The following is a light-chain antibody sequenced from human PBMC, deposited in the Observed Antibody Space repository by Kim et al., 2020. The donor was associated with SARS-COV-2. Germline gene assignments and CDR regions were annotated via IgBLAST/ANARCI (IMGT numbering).Light chain of an antibody. CDR1: QDISNY. CDR2: GAS. CDR3: QKCDSAPWT. V-gene: IGKV1-27*01. Sequence: DIQMTQSPSSLSASVGDRVTITCRASQDISNYLAWFQLKPGKAPKLLIYGASALQPGVPSRFSGSGSGTDFTLTVTSLQPEDVATYYCQKCDSAPWTFGQGTKVDIK. J-gene: IGKJ1*01.